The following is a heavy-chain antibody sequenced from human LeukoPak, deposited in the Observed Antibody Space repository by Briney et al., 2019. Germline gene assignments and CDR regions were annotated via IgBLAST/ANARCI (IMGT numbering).Heavy chain of an antibody. J-gene: IGHJ4*02. Sequence: GGSLRLSCVASGFTFSNYGMHWVRQAPGKGLEWVTVIWYDGSNKYYADSVKGRFTISRDNSKNTLWLQINSLRAEDTALYYCVKRSADAYGFFQYWGQGTLVTVSS. CDR2: IWYDGSNK. V-gene: IGHV3-33*06. CDR3: VKRSADAYGFFQY. CDR1: GFTFSNYG. D-gene: IGHD3/OR15-3a*01.